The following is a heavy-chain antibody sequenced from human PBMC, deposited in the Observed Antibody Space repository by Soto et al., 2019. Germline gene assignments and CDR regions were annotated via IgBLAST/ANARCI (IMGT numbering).Heavy chain of an antibody. CDR3: AKHDYGDLNCFDY. CDR1: GYTFTSYD. CDR2: MNPNSGNT. V-gene: IGHV1-8*01. Sequence: GASVKVSCKASGYTFTSYDINWVRQATGQGLEWMGWMNPNSGNTGYAQKFQGRVTMTRNTSISTAYMELSSLRSEDTAVYYCAKHDYGDLNCFDYWGQGTLVTVSS. D-gene: IGHD4-17*01. J-gene: IGHJ4*02.